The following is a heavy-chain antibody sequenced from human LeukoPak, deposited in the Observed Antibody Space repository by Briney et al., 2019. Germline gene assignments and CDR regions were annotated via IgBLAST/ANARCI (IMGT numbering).Heavy chain of an antibody. V-gene: IGHV3-21*01. CDR1: GFTFSSYS. CDR2: ISSSSSYI. Sequence: GGSLRLSCAASGFTFSSYSMNWVRQAPGKGLEWVSSISSSSSYIYYADSVKGRFTISRDNAKNSLYLQMNSLRAEDTAVYYCARVKLLWFGESSINWFDPWGQGTLVTVSS. CDR3: ARVKLLWFGESSINWFDP. J-gene: IGHJ5*02. D-gene: IGHD3-10*01.